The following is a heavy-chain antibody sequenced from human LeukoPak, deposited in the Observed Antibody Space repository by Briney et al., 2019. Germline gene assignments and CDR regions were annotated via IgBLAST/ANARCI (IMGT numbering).Heavy chain of an antibody. D-gene: IGHD3-10*01. CDR3: ARQGYYPYNWFDP. J-gene: IGHJ5*02. V-gene: IGHV5-51*01. CDR1: GYSFTSYW. Sequence: GESLKISCKGPGYSFTSYWIGWVRQMPGKGLEWMGIIYPGDSDTRYSPSFQGQVTISADKSISTAYLQWSSLKASDTAMYYCARQGYYPYNWFDPWGQGTLVTVSS. CDR2: IYPGDSDT.